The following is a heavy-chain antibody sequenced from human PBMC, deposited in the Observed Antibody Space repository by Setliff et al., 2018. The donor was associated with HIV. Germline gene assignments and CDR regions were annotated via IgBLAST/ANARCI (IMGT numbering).Heavy chain of an antibody. CDR2: ISVYNGNT. V-gene: IGHV1-18*01. CDR3: AREGIVGATLRYYYYAMDV. J-gene: IGHJ6*02. CDR1: GYTFTSYG. D-gene: IGHD1-26*01. Sequence: ASVKVSCKTSGYTFTSYGISWVRQAPGQGLEWMGWISVYNGNTNYAQKLQGGVTMTTDTSTSTAYMELRSLRSDDTAVYYCAREGIVGATLRYYYYAMDVWGQGTTVTVSS.